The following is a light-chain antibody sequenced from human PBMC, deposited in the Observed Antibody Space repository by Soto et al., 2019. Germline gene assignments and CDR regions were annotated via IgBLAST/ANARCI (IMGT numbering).Light chain of an antibody. CDR1: SGHSSYI. Sequence: QPVLTQSSSASASLGSSVKLTCTLSSGHSSYIIAWHQQQPGKAPRYLMKLEGTGSYNKGSGVPDRFSGSSSGADRYLTISNLKFEDEADYYCETWDRNTVVFGGGTKLTVL. J-gene: IGLJ2*01. V-gene: IGLV4-60*02. CDR3: ETWDRNTVV. CDR2: LEGTGSY.